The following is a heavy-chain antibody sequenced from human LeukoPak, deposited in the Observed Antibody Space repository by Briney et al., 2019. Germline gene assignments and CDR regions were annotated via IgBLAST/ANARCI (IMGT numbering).Heavy chain of an antibody. Sequence: GSLRLSCAASGLTVSSNYMNWVRQAPGKGLEWIGSIPYRGSANFNPSLKNRVAISPDTSRSHFSLKLTSVTSADTAVYYCARDRSSYGKGHYDFWGQGTLVTVSS. V-gene: IGHV4-59*02. CDR3: ARDRSSYGKGHYDF. D-gene: IGHD4-17*01. CDR1: GLTVSSNY. CDR2: IPYRGSA. J-gene: IGHJ4*02.